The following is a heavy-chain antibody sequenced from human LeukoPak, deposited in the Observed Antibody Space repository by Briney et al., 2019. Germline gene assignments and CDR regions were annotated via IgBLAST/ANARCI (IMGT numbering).Heavy chain of an antibody. D-gene: IGHD3-22*01. J-gene: IGHJ2*01. CDR3: ARIHRRADSSGYYYEDWYFDL. CDR2: IYSSGTT. V-gene: IGHV4-4*07. Sequence: SETLSLTCIVSGGSISSNYWSWIRQPAGKGLEWIGRIYSSGTTTYIPSLKSRVTMSGDTPKNQLSLRLTSVTAADTAVYYCARIHRRADSSGYYYEDWYFDLWGRGTLVTVSS. CDR1: GGSISSNY.